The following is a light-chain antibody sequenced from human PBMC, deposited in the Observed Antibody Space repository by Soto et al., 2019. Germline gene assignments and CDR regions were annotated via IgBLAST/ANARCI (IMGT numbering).Light chain of an antibody. V-gene: IGLV3-21*02. CDR1: NIGTKS. Sequence: SYELTQPPSVSVAPGQTARLTCGGDNIGTKSVHWYQQKPGQAPVLVVYDDSDRPSGIPERFSGSNSGTTATLTISRVEAGDKADYYCQVWDSSSDHYVFGTATKLTVL. CDR2: DDS. CDR3: QVWDSSSDHYV. J-gene: IGLJ1*01.